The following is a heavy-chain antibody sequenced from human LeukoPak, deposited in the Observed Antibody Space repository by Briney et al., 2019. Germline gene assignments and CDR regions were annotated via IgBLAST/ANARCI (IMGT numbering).Heavy chain of an antibody. CDR1: GYTFTSYG. J-gene: IGHJ5*02. D-gene: IGHD3-3*01. CDR3: ARTYYDFWSGYSGVSSWFDP. V-gene: IGHV1-18*01. CDR2: ISAYNGNT. Sequence: ASVKVSCKASGYTFTSYGTSWVRQAPGQGLEWMGWISAYNGNTNYAQKLQGRVTMTTDTSTSTAYMELRSLRSDDTAVYYCARTYYDFWSGYSGVSSWFDPWGQGTLVTVSS.